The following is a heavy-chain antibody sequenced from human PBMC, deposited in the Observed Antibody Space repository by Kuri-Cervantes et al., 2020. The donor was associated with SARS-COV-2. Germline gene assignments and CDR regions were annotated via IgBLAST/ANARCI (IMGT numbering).Heavy chain of an antibody. V-gene: IGHV3-30*02. CDR1: GFTFSSYG. CDR3: AKLAGTDGYYYYYMDV. D-gene: IGHD1-1*01. Sequence: GGSLRLSCAASGFTFSSYGMHWVRQAPGKGLEWVAFIRYDGSNKYYADSVKGRFTISRDNSKNTLYLQMNSLRAEDTAVYYCAKLAGTDGYYYYYMDVWGKGTTVTVSS. J-gene: IGHJ6*03. CDR2: IRYDGSNK.